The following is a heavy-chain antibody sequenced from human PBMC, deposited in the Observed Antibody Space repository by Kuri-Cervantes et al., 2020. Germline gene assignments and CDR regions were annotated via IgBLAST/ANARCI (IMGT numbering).Heavy chain of an antibody. CDR2: INPNSGGT. J-gene: IGHJ5*02. V-gene: IGHV1-2*02. CDR1: GYAFTDYY. CDR3: ARVESLSRFDP. Sequence: ASVKVSCKASGYAFTDYYMHWVRQAPGQGLEWMGWINPNSGGTTYAQKFQGRVTMTRDTSTSTVYMELSSLRSEDTAVYYCARVESLSRFDPWGQGTLVTVSS.